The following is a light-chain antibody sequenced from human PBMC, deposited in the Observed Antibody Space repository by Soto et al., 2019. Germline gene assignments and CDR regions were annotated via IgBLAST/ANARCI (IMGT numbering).Light chain of an antibody. CDR3: CSYAGSSTFYV. V-gene: IGLV2-23*02. CDR2: QVS. CDR1: SSDVGSYNL. J-gene: IGLJ1*01. Sequence: LTQPASVSGSPGQSITISCTGTSSDVGSYNLVSWYQQHPGKAPKLMIYQVSKRPSGVSNRFSGSKSGNTASLTISGLQAEDEADYYCCSYAGSSTFYVFGTGTKVTV.